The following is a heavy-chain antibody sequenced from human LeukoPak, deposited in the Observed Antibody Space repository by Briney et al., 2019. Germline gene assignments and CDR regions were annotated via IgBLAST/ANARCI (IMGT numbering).Heavy chain of an antibody. Sequence: PSETLSLTCTVSGGSISSYYWSWIRQPPGKGLEWIGYIYYSGSTNYNPSLKNRVTISVDTSKNQFSLVLNSVTAADTAMYYCARVVGAYHYFDYWGQGTLVTVSS. V-gene: IGHV4-59*01. CDR2: IYYSGST. J-gene: IGHJ4*02. CDR3: ARVVGAYHYFDY. D-gene: IGHD2-15*01. CDR1: GGSISSYY.